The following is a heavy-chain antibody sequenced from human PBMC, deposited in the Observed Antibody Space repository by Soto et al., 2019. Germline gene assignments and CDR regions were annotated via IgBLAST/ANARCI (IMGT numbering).Heavy chain of an antibody. Sequence: GASVKVPCKASGYTFTSYGISWVRQAPGQGLEWMGWISAYNGNTNYAQKLPGRVTMTTDTSTSTAYVELRSLRSDDTAGYYCARDLTFPYYYYGMDVWGQGTTVTVSS. D-gene: IGHD2-21*02. CDR1: GYTFTSYG. CDR3: ARDLTFPYYYYGMDV. V-gene: IGHV1-18*01. J-gene: IGHJ6*02. CDR2: ISAYNGNT.